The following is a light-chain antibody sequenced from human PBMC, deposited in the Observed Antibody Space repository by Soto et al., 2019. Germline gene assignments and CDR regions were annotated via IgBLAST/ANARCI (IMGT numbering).Light chain of an antibody. CDR3: QQYNNWPTWS. Sequence: EIVMTQSPATLSVSPGERATLSCRASQSVRSNLAWYQQKPGRAPRLLIYGASTRATGFPARFSASGSGTEFTLTISSLQSEDFAVYYCQQYNNWPTWSFGQGTKVEIK. J-gene: IGKJ1*01. V-gene: IGKV3-15*01. CDR2: GAS. CDR1: QSVRSN.